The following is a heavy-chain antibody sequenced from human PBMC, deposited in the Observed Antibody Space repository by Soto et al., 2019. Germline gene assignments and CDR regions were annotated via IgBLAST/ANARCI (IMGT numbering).Heavy chain of an antibody. CDR1: GYTFTGYY. J-gene: IGHJ6*02. Sequence: ASVKVSCKASGYTFTGYYMHWVRQAPGQGLEWMGWINPNSGGTNYAQKFQGRVTMTRDTSISAAYMELSRLRSDDTAVYYCARDEKVWDCSGGSCYSYYYYGMDVWGQGTTVTVSS. CDR3: ARDEKVWDCSGGSCYSYYYYGMDV. V-gene: IGHV1-2*02. D-gene: IGHD2-15*01. CDR2: INPNSGGT.